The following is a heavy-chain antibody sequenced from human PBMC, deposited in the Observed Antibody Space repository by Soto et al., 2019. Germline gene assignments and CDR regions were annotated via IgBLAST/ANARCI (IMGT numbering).Heavy chain of an antibody. J-gene: IGHJ6*02. Sequence: QVQLQESGPGLVKPSETLSLTCTVSGGSISSYYWSWIRQPPGKGLEWIGYIYYSGSTNYNPSLKSRVTISVATSKNQFSLKLSSVTAADTAVYYCARDSHLRYYYGMDVWGQGTTVTVSS. V-gene: IGHV4-59*01. CDR2: IYYSGST. CDR1: GGSISSYY. CDR3: ARDSHLRYYYGMDV.